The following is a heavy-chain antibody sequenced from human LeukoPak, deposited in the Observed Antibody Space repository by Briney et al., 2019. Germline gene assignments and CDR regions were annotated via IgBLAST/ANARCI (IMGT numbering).Heavy chain of an antibody. CDR2: ISGSGSTI. J-gene: IGHJ4*02. D-gene: IGHD5-18*01. CDR1: GFTFSDYY. V-gene: IGHV3-11*01. CDR3: ARAWTGYSYGDY. Sequence: KTGGSLRLSCAASGFTFSDYYMSWIRQAPGKGLEWVSYISGSGSTIYYADSVEGRFTISRDNAKNSLYLQMNSLRAEDTAVYYCARAWTGYSYGDYWGQGTLVTVSS.